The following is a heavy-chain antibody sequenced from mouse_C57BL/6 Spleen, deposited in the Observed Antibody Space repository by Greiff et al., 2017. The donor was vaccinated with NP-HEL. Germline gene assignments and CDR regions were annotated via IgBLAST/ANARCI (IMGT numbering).Heavy chain of an antibody. D-gene: IGHD1-1*01. CDR2: ISSGGSYT. J-gene: IGHJ2*01. CDR3: ARHDYDGSSYFDY. CDR1: GFTFSSYG. V-gene: IGHV5-6*01. Sequence: EVQLVESGGDLVKPGGSLKLSCAASGFTFSSYGMSWVRQTPDKRLEWVATISSGGSYTYYPDSVKGRFTISRDKAKNTLYLQMSSLKSEDTAMYYCARHDYDGSSYFDYWGQGTTLTVSS.